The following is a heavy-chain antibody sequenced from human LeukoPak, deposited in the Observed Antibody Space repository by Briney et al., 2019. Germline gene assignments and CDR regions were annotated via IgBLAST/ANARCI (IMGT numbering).Heavy chain of an antibody. CDR2: FDPENDER. CDR3: ATEMTSVVPDY. CDR1: GHTLSELT. D-gene: IGHD4-11*01. J-gene: IGHJ4*02. V-gene: IGHV1-24*01. Sequence: VASVKVSCKVSGHTLSELTMHWVRQAPGKGLEWMGGFDPENDERIYARKFRGRVTMTEDTSTDTAYMELNSLRSEDTAVYFCATEMTSVVPDYWGQGTLVTVSS.